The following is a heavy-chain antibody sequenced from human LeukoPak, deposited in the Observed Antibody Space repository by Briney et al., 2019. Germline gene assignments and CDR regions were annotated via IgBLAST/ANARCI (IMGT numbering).Heavy chain of an antibody. D-gene: IGHD3-22*01. J-gene: IGHJ3*02. CDR1: GYTFTSYD. CDR3: ASDYDSSGYYPHDAFDI. V-gene: IGHV1-8*01. CDR2: MNPNSGNT. Sequence: GASVKVSCKASGYTFTSYDINWVRQATGQGLEWMGWMNPNSGNTGYAQKFQGRVTMTRNTSISTAYMELSSLRSDDTAVYYCASDYDSSGYYPHDAFDIWGQGTMVTVSS.